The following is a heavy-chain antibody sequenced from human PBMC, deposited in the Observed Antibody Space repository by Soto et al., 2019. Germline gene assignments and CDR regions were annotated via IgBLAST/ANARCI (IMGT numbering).Heavy chain of an antibody. V-gene: IGHV4-39*01. CDR1: GGSISSRDSY. Sequence: TCTVSGGSISSRDSYWGWIRQPPGKGLEWIGSFHYSGSTYYNPSLKSRVTISVDTSKNQLSLRVTSVTAADTAVYYCARGFGRSHFDYWGQGTLVTVSS. D-gene: IGHD3-16*01. CDR3: ARGFGRSHFDY. J-gene: IGHJ4*02. CDR2: FHYSGST.